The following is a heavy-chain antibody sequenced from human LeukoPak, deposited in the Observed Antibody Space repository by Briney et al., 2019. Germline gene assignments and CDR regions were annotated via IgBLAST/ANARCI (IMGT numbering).Heavy chain of an antibody. J-gene: IGHJ4*02. CDR2: ISGGGGST. CDR3: ARQCSIISCL. CDR1: GFTFTSYS. V-gene: IGHV3-23*01. Sequence: PGGSLRLSCAASGFTFTSYSMNWVRQAPGKGLEWVSTISGGGGSTYYADSVKGRFTISRDNSKNTLHLQVNSLRAEDTAVYYCARQCSIISCLWGQGTLVTVSS. D-gene: IGHD2-2*01.